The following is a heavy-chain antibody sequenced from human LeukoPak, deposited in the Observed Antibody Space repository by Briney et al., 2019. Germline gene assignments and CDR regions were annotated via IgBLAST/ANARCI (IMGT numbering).Heavy chain of an antibody. D-gene: IGHD3-22*01. J-gene: IGHJ6*02. CDR1: GFTFSSYW. CDR2: IKQDGSEK. CDR3: ARDGAVGGYYDSSGDYGMDV. Sequence: GSLRLSCAASGFTFSSYWMSWVRQAPGKGLEWVANIKQDGSEKYYADSAKGRFTISRDNSKNTLYLQMNSLRAEDTAVYYCARDGAVGGYYDSSGDYGMDVWGQGTTVTVSS. V-gene: IGHV3-7*01.